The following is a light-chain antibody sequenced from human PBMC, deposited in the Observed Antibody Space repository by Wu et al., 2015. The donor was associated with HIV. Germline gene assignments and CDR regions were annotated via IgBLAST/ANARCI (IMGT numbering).Light chain of an antibody. J-gene: IGKJ1*01. CDR3: QQYGRAPRT. CDR1: QSVRNNF. Sequence: DIVLTQSPGTLSLSPGERATLSCRASQSVRNNFLAWYQQRPGQAPRLLISGAVNRAAGIPDRFSGSGSETDFTLTISRLEPEDFALYYCQQYGRAPRTFGQGTKVEI. V-gene: IGKV3-20*01. CDR2: GAV.